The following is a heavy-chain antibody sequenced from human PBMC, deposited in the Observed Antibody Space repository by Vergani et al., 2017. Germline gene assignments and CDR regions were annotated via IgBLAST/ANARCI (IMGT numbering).Heavy chain of an antibody. CDR2: IYYSWST. CDR3: ATNYCSSTICYGGDFVAFAI. D-gene: IGHD2-2*01. J-gene: IGHJ3*02. V-gene: IGHV4-31*03. Sequence: QLQLQESGPGLVKPSETLSLICTVSGGSISSSSYYLGWLRQPPGKGLEWIGYIYYSWSTYYNPSLKSRVTISVDTSKNQFSLKLSSVTAADTAVYYCATNYCSSTICYGGDFVAFAIWSQGTMVTVSS. CDR1: GGSISSSSYY.